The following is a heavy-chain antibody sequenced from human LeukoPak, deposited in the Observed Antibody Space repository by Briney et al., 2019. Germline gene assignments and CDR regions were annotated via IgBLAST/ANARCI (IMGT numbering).Heavy chain of an antibody. J-gene: IGHJ5*02. CDR3: AKGGVGTTSGNYFDP. D-gene: IGHD1-26*01. CDR2: LSGSGGST. Sequence: HAGGSLRLSCAASGFTFSTSGMSWVRQAPGKGLEWVSALSGSGGSTYYADSVKGRFTISRDNSKNTLFLQMNSLRAEDTAVYYCAKGGVGTTSGNYFDPWGQGTLVTVSS. CDR1: GFTFSTSG. V-gene: IGHV3-23*01.